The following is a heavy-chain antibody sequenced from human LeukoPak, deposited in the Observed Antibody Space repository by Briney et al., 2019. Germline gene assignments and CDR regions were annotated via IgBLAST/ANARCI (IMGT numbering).Heavy chain of an antibody. V-gene: IGHV4-59*01. D-gene: IGHD3-3*02. Sequence: SETLSLTCTVSGGSISSYYWSWIRQPPGKGLEWTGYIYYSGSTNYNPSLKSRVTISVDTSKNQFSLKLSSVTAADTAVYYCARDISVSNPQYYFDYWGQGTLVTVSS. CDR2: IYYSGST. J-gene: IGHJ4*02. CDR3: ARDISVSNPQYYFDY. CDR1: GGSISSYY.